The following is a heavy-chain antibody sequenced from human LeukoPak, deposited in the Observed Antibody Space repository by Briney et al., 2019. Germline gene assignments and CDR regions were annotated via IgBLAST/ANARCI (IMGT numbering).Heavy chain of an antibody. CDR3: ARHRRFGELLRWFDP. D-gene: IGHD3-10*01. J-gene: IGHJ5*02. CDR2: INHSGST. CDR1: GGSISSSSYY. Sequence: SETLSLTCTVSGGSISSSSYYWSWIRQPPGKGLEWIGEINHSGSTNYNPSLKSRVTISVDTSKNQFSLKLSSVTAADTAVYYCARHRRFGELLRWFDPWGQGTLVTVSS. V-gene: IGHV4-39*01.